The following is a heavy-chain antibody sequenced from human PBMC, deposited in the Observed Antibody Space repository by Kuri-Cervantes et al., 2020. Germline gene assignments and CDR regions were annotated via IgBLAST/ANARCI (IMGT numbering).Heavy chain of an antibody. J-gene: IGHJ4*02. CDR3: AKGSPLDY. CDR2: IRVSGDTT. CDR1: GFTFSWFW. D-gene: IGHD1-14*01. V-gene: IGHV3-23*01. Sequence: GGSLRLSGAASGFTFSWFWMNWIRQARGKGLEWVSGIRVSGDTTYYADSVKGRFTISRDNSKNTLYLQMNSLRAEDTAVYYCAKGSPLDYWGQGTLDTVSS.